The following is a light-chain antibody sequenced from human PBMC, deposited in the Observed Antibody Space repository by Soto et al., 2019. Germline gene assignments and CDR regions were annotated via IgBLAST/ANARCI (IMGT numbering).Light chain of an antibody. CDR2: GAS. CDR1: QTVIHNY. CDR3: QQHGTSPIT. J-gene: IGKJ5*01. V-gene: IGKV3-20*01. Sequence: IVHTRCSNTLSLSAGETTIVSCSLSQTVIHNYLAWHQQKPGQTPRLLVYGASSRATGIPDRFSGSGSGSDFTLTIGRLEREDFPMYYCQQHGTSPITFGQGTRLEIK.